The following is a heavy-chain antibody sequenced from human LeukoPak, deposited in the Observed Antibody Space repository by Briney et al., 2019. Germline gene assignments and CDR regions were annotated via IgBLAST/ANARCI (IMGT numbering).Heavy chain of an antibody. Sequence: SGTLSLTCAVSGGSISSSNWWSWVRQSPGQGLEWIGEIYHSGSTYYNPSLKSRVTMSVDTSKNQFSLKLSSVTAADTAVYYCASNPEWEWEGFDYWGQGTLVTVSS. CDR1: GGSISSSNW. CDR2: IYHSGST. V-gene: IGHV4-4*02. CDR3: ASNPEWEWEGFDY. J-gene: IGHJ4*02. D-gene: IGHD1-26*01.